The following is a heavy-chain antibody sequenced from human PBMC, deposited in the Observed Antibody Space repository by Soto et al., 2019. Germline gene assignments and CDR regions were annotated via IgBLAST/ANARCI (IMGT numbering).Heavy chain of an antibody. V-gene: IGHV4-31*03. CDR2: IYYSGST. J-gene: IGHJ4*02. CDR3: ARDSRDYDFWSGHLTYYFDY. Sequence: QVQLQESGPGLVKPSQTLSLTCTVSGGSISSGGYYWSWIRQHPGKGLEWIGYIYYSGSTYYNPSHNSRVTISVDTSKNQFTLKLSSVTAADTAVYYCARDSRDYDFWSGHLTYYFDYWGQGTLVTVSS. D-gene: IGHD3-3*01. CDR1: GGSISSGGYY.